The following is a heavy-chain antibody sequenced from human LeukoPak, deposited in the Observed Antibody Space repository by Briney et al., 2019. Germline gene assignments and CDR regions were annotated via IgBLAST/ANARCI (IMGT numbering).Heavy chain of an antibody. D-gene: IGHD3-10*01. CDR3: ARLSARGRGYFDY. J-gene: IGHJ4*02. Sequence: GSLRHSCAASGFTFSSYEMNWVRQTPGKGLEWIGEIYHSETTNYNPSLKSRVTMSLDKSKNQFSLKLSSVTAADTAVYYCARLSARGRGYFDYWGQGTLVTVSS. V-gene: IGHV4-34*01. CDR2: IYHSETT. CDR1: GFTFSSYE.